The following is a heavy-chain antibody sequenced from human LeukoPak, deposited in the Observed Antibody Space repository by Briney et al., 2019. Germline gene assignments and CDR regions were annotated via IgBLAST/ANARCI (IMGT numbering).Heavy chain of an antibody. CDR2: ISSSSFFI. V-gene: IGHV3-21*01. D-gene: IGHD2-21*02. J-gene: IGHJ3*02. Sequence: GGSLRLSCVASGFTFSTYTMNWVRQAPGKGLEWVSSISSSSFFISYADSVKGRFTISRDNAKNSLYLQMKSLRAEDTAVYYCARDADAYCGDDCYLAGHAFDIWGQGTMVTVSS. CDR1: GFTFSTYT. CDR3: ARDADAYCGDDCYLAGHAFDI.